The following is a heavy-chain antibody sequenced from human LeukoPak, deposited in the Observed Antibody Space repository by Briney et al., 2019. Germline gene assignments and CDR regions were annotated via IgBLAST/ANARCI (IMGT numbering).Heavy chain of an antibody. CDR2: ISVSNGKT. J-gene: IGHJ4*02. V-gene: IGHV1-18*01. D-gene: IGHD3-16*01. CDR3: ARRWERLDY. Sequence: GSSVKVSCKASGGTFSSYAISWVRQAPGEGLQWMGWISVSNGKTKYVQKFQGRVTMTIDTSTNTAYMELRSLRSDDTAVYYCARRWERLDYWGQGTQVTVSS. CDR1: GGTFSSYA.